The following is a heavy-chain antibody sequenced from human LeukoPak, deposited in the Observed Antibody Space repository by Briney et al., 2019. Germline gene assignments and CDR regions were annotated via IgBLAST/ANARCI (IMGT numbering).Heavy chain of an antibody. Sequence: SVKVSCKASGGTFSSYAISWVRQAPGQGLEWMGRIIPILGIANYAQKFQGRVTITADESTSTAYMELSSLRSEDTAVYYCATRYYYGSGSDYYYYMDVWGKGTTVTVSS. CDR2: IIPILGIA. CDR1: GGTFSSYA. J-gene: IGHJ6*03. CDR3: ATRYYYGSGSDYYYYMDV. V-gene: IGHV1-69*04. D-gene: IGHD3-10*01.